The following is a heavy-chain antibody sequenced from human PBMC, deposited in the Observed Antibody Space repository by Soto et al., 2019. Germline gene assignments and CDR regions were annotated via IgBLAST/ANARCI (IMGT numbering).Heavy chain of an antibody. Sequence: ASVKVSCKASGYTFTSYGISWVRQAPGQGLEWMGWISAYNGNTNYAQKLQGRVTMTTYTSTSTAYMELRSLRSYDTAVYYWAMSLSVVAATYFDYWGQGTLVTVSS. CDR3: AMSLSVVAATYFDY. CDR2: ISAYNGNT. D-gene: IGHD2-15*01. J-gene: IGHJ4*02. CDR1: GYTFTSYG. V-gene: IGHV1-18*01.